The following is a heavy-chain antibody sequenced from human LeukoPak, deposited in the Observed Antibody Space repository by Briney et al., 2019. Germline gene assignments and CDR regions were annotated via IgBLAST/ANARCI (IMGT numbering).Heavy chain of an antibody. D-gene: IGHD6-13*01. CDR3: AREDRWYLNYYYYYGMDV. CDR1: GGSISSGGYY. V-gene: IGHV4-39*07. CDR2: INHSGST. Sequence: SETLSLTCTVSGGSISSGGYYWSWIRQPPGKGLEWIGEINHSGSTNYNPSLKSRVTISVDTSKNQFSLKLSSVTAADTAVYYCAREDRWYLNYYYYYGMDVWGQGTTVTVSS. J-gene: IGHJ6*02.